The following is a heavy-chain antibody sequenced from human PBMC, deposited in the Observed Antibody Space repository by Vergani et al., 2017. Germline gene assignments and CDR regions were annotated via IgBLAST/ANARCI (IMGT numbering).Heavy chain of an antibody. CDR3: ARDRKIAAAGTGWFDP. J-gene: IGHJ5*02. CDR1: GFTFSSYS. V-gene: IGHV3-21*01. D-gene: IGHD6-13*01. Sequence: EVQLVESGGGLVKPGGFLRLSCAASGFTFSSYSMNWVRQAPGKGLEWVSSISSSSSYIYYADSVKGRFTISRDNAKNSLYLQMNSLRAEDTAVYYCARDRKIAAAGTGWFDPWGQGTLVTVSS. CDR2: ISSSSSYI.